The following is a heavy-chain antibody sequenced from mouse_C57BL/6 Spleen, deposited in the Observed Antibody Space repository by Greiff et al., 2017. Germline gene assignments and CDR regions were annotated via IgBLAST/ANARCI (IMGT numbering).Heavy chain of an antibody. CDR1: GYAFSSYW. CDR3: ARGVYTYWYFDV. J-gene: IGHJ1*03. CDR2: IYPGDGDT. Sequence: VQLQQSGAELVKPGASVKISCKASGYAFSSYWMNWVKQRPGKGLEWIGQIYPGDGDTNYNGKFKGKATLTADKSSSTAYLQLSSLTSEDSAVYFCARGVYTYWYFDVWGTGTTVTVSS. V-gene: IGHV1-80*01. D-gene: IGHD2-1*01.